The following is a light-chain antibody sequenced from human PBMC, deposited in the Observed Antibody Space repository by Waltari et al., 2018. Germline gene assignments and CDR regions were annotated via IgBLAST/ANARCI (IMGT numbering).Light chain of an antibody. CDR1: QCVSRSY. J-gene: IGKJ2*01. V-gene: IGKV3-20*01. Sequence: ELVLTQSPGTLSLSPRERATLSCRASQCVSRSYLAWYQQKPGQAPRLLIYGASSRATGIPDRFSGSGSGTDFTLTISRLEPEDFAVYYCQQYGSSPYTFGQGTKLEI. CDR2: GAS. CDR3: QQYGSSPYT.